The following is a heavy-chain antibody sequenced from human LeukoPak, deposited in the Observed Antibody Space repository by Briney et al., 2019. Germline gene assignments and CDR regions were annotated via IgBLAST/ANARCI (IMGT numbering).Heavy chain of an antibody. D-gene: IGHD7-27*01. J-gene: IGHJ4*02. CDR2: ISTDGHDN. CDR3: AADASRIKWGFLKF. CDR1: GFTFSSYP. V-gene: IGHV3-30*04. Sequence: GGSLRLSCAASGFTFSSYPMHWVRQVPGKGLEWLVVISTDGHDNHYADSVKGRFTISRDNSKNMVYLQMNSLRADDTALYFCAADASRIKWGFLKFWGQGVLVTVSS.